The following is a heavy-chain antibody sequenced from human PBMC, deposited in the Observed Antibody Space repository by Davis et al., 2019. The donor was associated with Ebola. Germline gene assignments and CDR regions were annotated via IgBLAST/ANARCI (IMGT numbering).Heavy chain of an antibody. J-gene: IGHJ6*02. V-gene: IGHV5-10-1*01. CDR3: ASNTRYYYYGMDV. CDR2: IDPSDSYT. CDR1: GYSFTSYW. Sequence: KVSCKGSGYSFTSYWISWVRQMPGKGLEWMGRIDPSDSYTNYSPSFQGHVTIPADKSISTAYLQWSSLKASGTAMYYCASNTRYYYYGMDVWGQGTTVTVSS.